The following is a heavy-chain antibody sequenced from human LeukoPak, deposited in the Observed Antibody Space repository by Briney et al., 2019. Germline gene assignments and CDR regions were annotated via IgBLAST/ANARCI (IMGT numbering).Heavy chain of an antibody. CDR2: IYSSGDT. J-gene: IGHJ4*02. CDR3: AKERGIGGTNTFDN. Sequence: NASETLSLTCTASGGSISSHYWIWIRQPAGKGLEWIGRIYSSGDTNYNPSLTSRVTMSVDTSKNQFSLKLSSVTAADTAVYYCAKERGIGGTNTFDNWGQGTLVTVSS. V-gene: IGHV4-4*07. D-gene: IGHD1-1*01. CDR1: GGSISSHY.